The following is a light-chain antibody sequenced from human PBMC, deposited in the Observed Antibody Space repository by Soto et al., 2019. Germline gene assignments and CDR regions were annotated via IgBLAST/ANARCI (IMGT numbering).Light chain of an antibody. CDR1: QSVSSN. CDR3: QQYGSSPRT. J-gene: IGKJ1*01. V-gene: IGKV3-20*01. Sequence: EIVLTQSPGTLSLSPGERATLSCRASQSVSSNLAWYQQKPGQAPRLLIYDASSRATGIPARFSGSGSGTDFTLTISSLEPEDFAVYYCQQYGSSPRTFGQGTKVDIK. CDR2: DAS.